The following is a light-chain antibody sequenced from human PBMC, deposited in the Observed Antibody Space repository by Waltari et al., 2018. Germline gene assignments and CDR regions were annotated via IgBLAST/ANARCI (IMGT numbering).Light chain of an antibody. J-gene: IGKJ3*01. CDR3: QQYSGYPFT. V-gene: IGKV1-5*01. Sequence: DIHMTQSPSTLSASVGDRVTITCRASQNISRWLAWYQQRPGKAPKLLISDASFLQSGVPSRFSGSGSVTAFTLTISSLQPDDFAIYYCQQYSGYPFTFGPGTKVEIK. CDR1: QNISRW. CDR2: DAS.